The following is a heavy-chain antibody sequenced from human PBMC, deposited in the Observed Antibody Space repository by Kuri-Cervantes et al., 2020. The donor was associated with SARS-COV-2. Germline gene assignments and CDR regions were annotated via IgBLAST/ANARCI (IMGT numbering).Heavy chain of an antibody. V-gene: IGHV5-51*01. CDR2: IYPGGSDT. Sequence: GGSLRLSCKASGYRFSGYWIGWVRQMPGKGLEWMGIIYPGGSDTRYSPSFQGQVTISADRSISTAYVQWSSLKASDTAMYYCARPGRAAIFGLPYGMDVWGQGTTVTVSS. CDR3: ARPGRAAIFGLPYGMDV. D-gene: IGHD3-3*01. J-gene: IGHJ6*02. CDR1: GYRFSGYW.